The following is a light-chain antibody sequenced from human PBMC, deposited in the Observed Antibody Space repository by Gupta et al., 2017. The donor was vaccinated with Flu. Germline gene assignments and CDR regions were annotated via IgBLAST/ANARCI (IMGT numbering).Light chain of an antibody. V-gene: IGKV1-9*01. CDR2: AAS. J-gene: IGKJ3*01. CDR3: QQLNTYPHS. Sequence: DIQLTQSPSLLSAFVGDRVTITCRASQGISSYLAWYQQKEGKAPKVLIYAASTLQSGVPSRFSGSDSGTEFTLTISSLQPEDFATYYCQQLNTYPHSFGPGTKVELK. CDR1: QGISSY.